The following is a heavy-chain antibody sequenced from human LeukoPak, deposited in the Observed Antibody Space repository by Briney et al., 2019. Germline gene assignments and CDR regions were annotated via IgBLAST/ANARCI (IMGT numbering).Heavy chain of an antibody. D-gene: IGHD6-13*01. J-gene: IGHJ4*02. CDR1: GDSVSSNTPA. CDR2: TYYRSKWYN. V-gene: IGHV6-1*01. CDR3: ARQQRGAFDY. Sequence: SQTLPVTCAISGDSVSSNTPAWNWIRQSPPRGLEWLGRTYYRSKWYNDYAVSVRSRITISPDTAKNQFSLQLNSVTPEDTAVYYCARQQRGAFDYWGQGTLVTVSS.